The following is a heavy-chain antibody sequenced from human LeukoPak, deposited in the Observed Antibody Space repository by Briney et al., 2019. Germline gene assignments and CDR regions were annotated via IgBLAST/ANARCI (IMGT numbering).Heavy chain of an antibody. CDR2: ISAYNGNT. J-gene: IGHJ6*02. CDR1: GYTFTSYG. CDR3: ARDRALMITFGGVIVIPPGEDGMDV. Sequence: ASVKVSCKASGYTFTSYGISRVRQAPGQGLEWMGWISAYNGNTNYAQKLQGRVTMTTDTSTSTAYMELRSLRSDDTAVYYCARDRALMITFGGVIVIPPGEDGMDVWGQGTTVTVSS. V-gene: IGHV1-18*01. D-gene: IGHD3-16*02.